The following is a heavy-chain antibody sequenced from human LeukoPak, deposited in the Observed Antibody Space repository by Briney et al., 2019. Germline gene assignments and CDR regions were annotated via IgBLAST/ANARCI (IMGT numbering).Heavy chain of an antibody. V-gene: IGHV3-23*01. CDR1: GFIFSNYV. CDR3: ARGYSYGNFDY. CDR2: ISGSGVGT. J-gene: IGHJ4*02. Sequence: GGSLRLSCAASGFIFSNYVMIWVRQAPGKGLEWVSGISGSGVGTYYADSVKGRFTISRYNSKNTLYLQVNSLRAEDTAVYYCARGYSYGNFDYWGQGTLVTVSS. D-gene: IGHD5-18*01.